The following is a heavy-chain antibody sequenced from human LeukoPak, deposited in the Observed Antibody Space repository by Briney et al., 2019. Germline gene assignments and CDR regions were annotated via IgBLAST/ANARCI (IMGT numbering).Heavy chain of an antibody. J-gene: IGHJ3*02. Sequence: SETLSLTCTVSGGSISSGGYYWSWIRQPPGKGLEWIGRIYTSGSTNYNPSLKSRVTISVDTSKNQFSLKLSSVTAADTAVYYCARISKGATDAFDIWGQGTMVTVSS. CDR2: IYTSGST. D-gene: IGHD1-26*01. CDR1: GGSISSGGYY. CDR3: ARISKGATDAFDI. V-gene: IGHV4-61*02.